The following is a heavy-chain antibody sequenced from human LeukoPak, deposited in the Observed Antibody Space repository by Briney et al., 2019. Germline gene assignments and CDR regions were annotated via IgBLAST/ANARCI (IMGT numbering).Heavy chain of an antibody. CDR1: GYTFTGYY. Sequence: GASVKVSCKASGYTFTGYYMHWVRQAPGQGLEWMGWINPNSGGTNYAQKFQGRVTMTRDTSISTAYMELSRLRSDDTAVYYCARAGRYCSSTSCLQGAFDIWGQGTMVTVSS. CDR2: INPNSGGT. D-gene: IGHD2-2*01. J-gene: IGHJ3*02. CDR3: ARAGRYCSSTSCLQGAFDI. V-gene: IGHV1-2*02.